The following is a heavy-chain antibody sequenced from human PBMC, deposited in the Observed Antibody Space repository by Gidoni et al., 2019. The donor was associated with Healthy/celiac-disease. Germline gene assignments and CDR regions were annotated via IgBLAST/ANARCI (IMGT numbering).Heavy chain of an antibody. J-gene: IGHJ5*02. CDR1: GGSISSSSYY. CDR2: IYYSGST. CDR3: ARHAVTGLSVVPAAIFLTSKEFDP. V-gene: IGHV4-39*01. Sequence: QLQLQESGPGLVKPSETLSLTCTVSGGSISSSSYYWGWIRQPPGKGLEWIGSIYYSGSTYSNPSLKSRVTISVDTSKNQFSLKLSSVTAADTAVYYCARHAVTGLSVVPAAIFLTSKEFDPWGQGTLVTVSS. D-gene: IGHD2-2*01.